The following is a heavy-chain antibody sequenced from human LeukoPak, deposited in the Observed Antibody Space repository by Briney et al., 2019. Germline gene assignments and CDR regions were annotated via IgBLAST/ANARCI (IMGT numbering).Heavy chain of an antibody. CDR2: VKSDGSNP. V-gene: IGHV3-74*01. CDR3: ARDIVSGSGSLDY. Sequence: GGSLRLSCAASRFSFSNYWMHWVRQAPGKGLVWVSRVKSDGSNPSYADSVKGRFTISRDNAENMLYLQMNTLGAEDTAVYYCARDIVSGSGSLDYWGQGTTVTVSS. D-gene: IGHD3-10*01. J-gene: IGHJ4*02. CDR1: RFSFSNYW.